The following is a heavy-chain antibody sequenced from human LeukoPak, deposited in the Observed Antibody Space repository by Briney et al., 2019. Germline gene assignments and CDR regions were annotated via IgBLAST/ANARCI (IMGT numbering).Heavy chain of an antibody. D-gene: IGHD3-22*01. CDR2: INHSGST. Sequence: SETLSLTCTVSGVSISSSNSYWGWIRQPPGKGLEWIGEINHSGSTNYNPSLKSRVTISVDTSKNQFSLKLSSVTAADTAVYYCARPPYYDSSGYYFWGQGTLVTVSS. CDR3: ARPPYYDSSGYYF. V-gene: IGHV4-39*07. J-gene: IGHJ4*02. CDR1: GVSISSSNSY.